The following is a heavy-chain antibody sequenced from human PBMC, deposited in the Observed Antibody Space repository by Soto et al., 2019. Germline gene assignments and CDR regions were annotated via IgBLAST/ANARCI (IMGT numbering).Heavy chain of an antibody. Sequence: QVQLVESGGGVVQPGRSRRLSCAASGFTFSSYGMHWVRQAPGKGLEWVAVISYDGSNKYYADSVKGRFTISRDNSKNTLYLQMNSLRAEDTAVYYCAKDSDGCLDYWGQGTLVTVSS. D-gene: IGHD6-19*01. J-gene: IGHJ4*02. CDR2: ISYDGSNK. V-gene: IGHV3-30*18. CDR1: GFTFSSYG. CDR3: AKDSDGCLDY.